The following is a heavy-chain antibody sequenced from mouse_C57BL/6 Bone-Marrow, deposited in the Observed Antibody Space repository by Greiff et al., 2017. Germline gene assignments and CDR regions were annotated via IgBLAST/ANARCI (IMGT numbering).Heavy chain of an antibody. CDR3: ARGGRLRHYYAMDY. Sequence: DVMLVESGGGLVKPGGSLKLSCAASGFTFSSYTMSWVRQTPEKRLEWVATISGGGGNTYYPDSVKGRFTMSRDNAKNTRYLEMSSLRSEDTALYYCARGGRLRHYYAMDYWGQGTSVTVSS. CDR2: ISGGGGNT. V-gene: IGHV5-9*01. CDR1: GFTFSSYT. D-gene: IGHD2-4*01. J-gene: IGHJ4*01.